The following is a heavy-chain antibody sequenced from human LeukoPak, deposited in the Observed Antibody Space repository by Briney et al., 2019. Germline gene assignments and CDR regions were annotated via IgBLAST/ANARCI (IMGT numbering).Heavy chain of an antibody. Sequence: SETLSLTCTVSGTSISGSGYYWGWIRQPPGKGLEWIGNIYDSGSTYYNASLQSRVTISIDTSKNQFSLRLSSVTAADTAMYYCAKSGGYGLIDYWGQGTLVTVSS. CDR2: IYDSGST. CDR3: AKSGGYGLIDY. J-gene: IGHJ4*02. V-gene: IGHV4-39*01. D-gene: IGHD1-26*01. CDR1: GTSISGSGYY.